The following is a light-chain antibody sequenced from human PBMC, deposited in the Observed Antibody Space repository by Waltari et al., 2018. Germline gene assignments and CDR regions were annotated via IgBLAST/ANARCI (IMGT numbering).Light chain of an antibody. V-gene: IGLV1-40*01. J-gene: IGLJ1*01. CDR1: SSNIGTPYD. CDR2: AGF. CDR3: QSYDTSLGGSYV. Sequence: VLTQPPSVSGAPGQRVTISCTGSSSNIGTPYDVNWYQQLPGTAPKLLIHAGFSGAAGIPDRFSGSRAGASASLAITGLQAEDEGDYYCQSYDTSLGGSYVFGSGTKVTVL.